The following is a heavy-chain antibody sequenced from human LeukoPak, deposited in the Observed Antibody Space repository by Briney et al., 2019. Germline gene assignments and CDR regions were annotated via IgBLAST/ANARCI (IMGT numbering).Heavy chain of an antibody. CDR1: GYSFTSYW. V-gene: IGHV5-51*01. CDR3: ARHQGSHSYSSPLDY. Sequence: GESLKISCKSSGYSFTSYWIGWVRQMPGKGLEWMGIIYPGDSDTRYSPSFQGQVTISADKSISTAYLQWSSLKASDTAMDYCARHQGSHSYSSPLDYWGQGTLVTVSS. J-gene: IGHJ4*02. CDR2: IYPGDSDT. D-gene: IGHD6-6*01.